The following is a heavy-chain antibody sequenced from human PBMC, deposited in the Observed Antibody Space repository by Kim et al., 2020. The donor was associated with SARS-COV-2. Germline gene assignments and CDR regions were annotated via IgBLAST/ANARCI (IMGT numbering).Heavy chain of an antibody. V-gene: IGHV3-49*02. CDR3: TRVGDSGYEGDAFDI. Sequence: ASAKGRFTISRDDSKSSAYLQRNSLKTEDTAVYYCTRVGDSGYEGDAFDIWGQGTMVTVSS. J-gene: IGHJ3*02. D-gene: IGHD5-12*01.